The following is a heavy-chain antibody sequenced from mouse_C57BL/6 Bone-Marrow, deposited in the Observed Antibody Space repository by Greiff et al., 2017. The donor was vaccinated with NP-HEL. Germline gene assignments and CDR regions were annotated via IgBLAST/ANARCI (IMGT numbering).Heavy chain of an antibody. CDR1: GFTFSDYG. V-gene: IGHV5-17*01. Sequence: EVKVVESGGGLVKPGGSLKLSCAASGFTFSDYGMHWVRQAPEKGLEWVAYISSGSSTIYYADTVKGRFTISRDNAKNTLFLQMTSLRSEDTAMYYCARQGLTLFDYWGQGTTLTVSS. J-gene: IGHJ2*01. CDR3: ARQGLTLFDY. CDR2: ISSGSSTI. D-gene: IGHD4-1*01.